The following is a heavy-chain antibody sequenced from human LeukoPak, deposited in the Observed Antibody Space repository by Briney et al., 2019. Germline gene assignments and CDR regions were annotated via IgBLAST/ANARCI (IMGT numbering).Heavy chain of an antibody. V-gene: IGHV3-53*01. CDR3: ARGGSSSWYSNWFDP. CDR1: GFTVSSNY. Sequence: GGSLRLSCAASGFTVSSNYMSWVRQAPGKGLEWVSVIYSGGSTYYADSVKGRFTISRDNSKNTLYLQMNSLRAEDTAVYYCARGGSSSWYSNWFDPWGQGTLVTVSS. J-gene: IGHJ5*02. D-gene: IGHD6-13*01. CDR2: IYSGGST.